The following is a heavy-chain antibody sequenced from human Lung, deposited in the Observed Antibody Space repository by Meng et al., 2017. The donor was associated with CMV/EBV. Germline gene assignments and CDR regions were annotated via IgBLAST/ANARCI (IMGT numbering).Heavy chain of an antibody. CDR3: ARGLWSGIKGWFDP. Sequence: CXASGYTFTSYDINWVRQATGQGLEWMGWMNPNSGNTGYAQKFQGRVTMTRNTSISTAYMELSSLRSEDTAVYYCARGLWSGIKGWFDPWGQGTLVTVSS. D-gene: IGHD3-3*01. CDR1: GYTFTSYD. V-gene: IGHV1-8*01. J-gene: IGHJ5*02. CDR2: MNPNSGNT.